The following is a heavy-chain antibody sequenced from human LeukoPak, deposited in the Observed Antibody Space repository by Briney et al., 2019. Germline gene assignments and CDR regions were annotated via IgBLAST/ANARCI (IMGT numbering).Heavy chain of an antibody. CDR1: GGSISTNTW. D-gene: IGHD3/OR15-3a*01. J-gene: IGHJ5*02. Sequence: SGTLSLTCTVSGGSISTNTWWSWVRQPPGRELEWIGEVSHSGNTNYNPSLESRITMSMDRSKNQFSLELTSVTAADTAIYYCVREREVPGTGEETWFAPWGQGTQVTVTS. CDR3: VREREVPGTGEETWFAP. V-gene: IGHV4-4*02. CDR2: VSHSGNT.